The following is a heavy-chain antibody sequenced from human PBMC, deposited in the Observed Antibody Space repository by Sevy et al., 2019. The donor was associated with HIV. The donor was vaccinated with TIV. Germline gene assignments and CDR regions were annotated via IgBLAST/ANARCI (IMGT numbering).Heavy chain of an antibody. Sequence: GGSLRLSCGVYGFSFDDYAMHWVRQVPGKGLEWVAGISWNSAFIGYADSVKGRYTISRDNAKNSLYLQINSLIPEDTALYYCVKDGGSGSGPSAEYFHHWGQGTLVTVSS. J-gene: IGHJ1*01. CDR2: ISWNSAFI. CDR3: VKDGGSGSGPSAEYFHH. CDR1: GFSFDDYA. V-gene: IGHV3-9*01. D-gene: IGHD6-19*01.